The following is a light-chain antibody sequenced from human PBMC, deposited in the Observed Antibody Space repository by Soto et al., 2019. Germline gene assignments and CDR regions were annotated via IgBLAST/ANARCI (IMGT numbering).Light chain of an antibody. CDR2: DAS. J-gene: IGKJ3*01. CDR3: QQHYNLPFT. Sequence: DIQMTQSPSSLSASVGDRVTITCQASQDISNYLNWYQQKPGKARKLLIYDASNLETGVPSRFSGSGSGTDFTFAISSLQPEDFATYYCQQHYNLPFTFGPGPKVDFK. CDR1: QDISNY. V-gene: IGKV1-33*01.